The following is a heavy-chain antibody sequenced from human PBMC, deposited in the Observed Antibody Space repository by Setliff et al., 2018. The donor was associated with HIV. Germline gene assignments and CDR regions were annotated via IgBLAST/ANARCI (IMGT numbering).Heavy chain of an antibody. D-gene: IGHD2-2*02. V-gene: IGHV3-74*01. Sequence: GGSLRLSCAASGFTFSSYWMHWVRQAPGQGLVWVSRITSDGSTTAYADSVKGRFTISRDNAKNSLYLQMNSLRAEDTAVYYCARGGRTVVVPTAINSWGQGTLVTVS. CDR3: ARGGRTVVVPTAINS. CDR1: GFTFSSYW. J-gene: IGHJ5*02. CDR2: ITSDGSTT.